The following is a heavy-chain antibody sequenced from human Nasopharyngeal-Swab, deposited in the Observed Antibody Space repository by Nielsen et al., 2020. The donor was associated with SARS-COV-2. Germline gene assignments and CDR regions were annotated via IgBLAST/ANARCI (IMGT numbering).Heavy chain of an antibody. CDR3: AGGSTLIDY. D-gene: IGHD1-26*01. J-gene: IGHJ4*02. Sequence: ASVKVSCKASGYTFTSYGISWVRQAPGQGLEWMGWISGNIGTTNYAQNLQGRVTMTTDTSTSTAYMALRNLRSDDTAVYYCAGGSTLIDYWGQGTLVTVSS. CDR1: GYTFTSYG. V-gene: IGHV1-18*01. CDR2: ISGNIGTT.